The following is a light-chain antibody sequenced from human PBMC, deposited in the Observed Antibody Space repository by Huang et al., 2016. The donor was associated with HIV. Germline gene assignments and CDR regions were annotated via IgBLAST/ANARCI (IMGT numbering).Light chain of an antibody. CDR3: LQYYSEPHS. J-gene: IGKJ2*03. V-gene: IGKV1-6*01. CDR2: STS. Sequence: AIQMTQSPSSLSASLGDRVTITCRASHGIANDLGWYQQRPGKPPKLVISSTSTLLSGVPSRFSGSGSGTDFSLTISSLQPEDFGTYFCLQYYSEPHSFGQGTKLDIK. CDR1: HGIAND.